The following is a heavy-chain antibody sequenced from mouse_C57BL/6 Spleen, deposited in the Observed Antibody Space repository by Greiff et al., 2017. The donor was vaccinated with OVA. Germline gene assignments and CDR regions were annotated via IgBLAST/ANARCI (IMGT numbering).Heavy chain of an antibody. CDR3: ARHNYGSRGDYFDY. V-gene: IGHV5-6*01. Sequence: EVKLMESGGDLVKPGGSLKLSCAASGFTFSSYGMSWVRQTPDKRLEWVATISSGGSYTYYPDSVKGRFTISRDNAKNTLYLQMSSPKSEDTAMYYCARHNYGSRGDYFDYWGQGTTLTVSS. J-gene: IGHJ2*01. CDR1: GFTFSSYG. CDR2: ISSGGSYT. D-gene: IGHD1-1*01.